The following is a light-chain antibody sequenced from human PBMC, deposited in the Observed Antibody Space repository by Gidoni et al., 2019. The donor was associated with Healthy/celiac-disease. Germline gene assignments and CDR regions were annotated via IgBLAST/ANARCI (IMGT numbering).Light chain of an antibody. V-gene: IGKV3-11*01. CDR1: QSVGSY. Sequence: EIVLTQSPAPLSLSPGERATLSCRASQSVGSYLAWYQQKPGQAPRLLIYDASNRATGIPARCSGSASAPDFTLTISSLAPEDFAVYYCQQRSNWLTFGGGTKVEIK. CDR3: QQRSNWLT. CDR2: DAS. J-gene: IGKJ4*01.